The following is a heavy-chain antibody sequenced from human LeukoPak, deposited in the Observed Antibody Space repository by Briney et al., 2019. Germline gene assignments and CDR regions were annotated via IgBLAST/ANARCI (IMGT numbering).Heavy chain of an antibody. CDR1: GGSISSYY. J-gene: IGHJ4*02. D-gene: IGHD3-9*01. CDR2: IYYSGST. Sequence: SETLSLTCTVSGGSISSYYWSWIRQPPGKGLEWIGYIYYSGSTNYNPSLKSRVTISVKTSKNQFSLRLRSVTAADTAVYYCARVTGYTIEDYFDYWGQGTLVTVSS. V-gene: IGHV4-59*01. CDR3: ARVTGYTIEDYFDY.